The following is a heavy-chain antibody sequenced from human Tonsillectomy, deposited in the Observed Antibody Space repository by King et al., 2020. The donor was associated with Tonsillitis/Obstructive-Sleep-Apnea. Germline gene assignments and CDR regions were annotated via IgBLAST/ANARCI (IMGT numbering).Heavy chain of an antibody. J-gene: IGHJ3*02. Sequence: VQLQESGPGLVKPSETLSLTCTVSGGSISSYYWSWIRQPPGKGLEWIVYIYYSGSTNYNPSLKSRVTISVDTSKNQFSLKLSSVTAADTAVYHCARVVPAAIDAFDIWGQGTMVTVSS. CDR3: ARVVPAAIDAFDI. CDR1: GGSISSYY. CDR2: IYYSGST. V-gene: IGHV4-59*01. D-gene: IGHD2-2*02.